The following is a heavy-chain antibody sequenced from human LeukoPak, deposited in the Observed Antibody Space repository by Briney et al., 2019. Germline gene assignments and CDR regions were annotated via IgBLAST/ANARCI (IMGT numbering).Heavy chain of an antibody. J-gene: IGHJ4*02. Sequence: GGSLRLSCVASGFIFSTHAMSWVRLAPGRGLEWVSTISDSGGSTYYADSVKGRFTISRDNSKDTLYLQMNSLRAEDTAVYYCARDTAMVLHYWGQGTLVTVSS. CDR3: ARDTAMVLHY. CDR2: ISDSGGST. D-gene: IGHD5-18*01. CDR1: GFIFSTHA. V-gene: IGHV3-23*01.